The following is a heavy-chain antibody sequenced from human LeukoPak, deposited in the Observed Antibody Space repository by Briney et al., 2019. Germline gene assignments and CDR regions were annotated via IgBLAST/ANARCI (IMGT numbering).Heavy chain of an antibody. CDR1: GFTFSSYS. J-gene: IGHJ4*02. D-gene: IGHD5-12*01. CDR2: ISSSSSYI. V-gene: IGHV3-21*01. Sequence: GGSLRLSCAASGFTFSSYSMNWARQAPGKGLEWVSSISSSSSYIYYADSVKGRFTISRDNAKNSLYLQMNSLRAEDTAVYYCAREASVDIVATTYYFDYWGQGTLVTVSS. CDR3: AREASVDIVATTYYFDY.